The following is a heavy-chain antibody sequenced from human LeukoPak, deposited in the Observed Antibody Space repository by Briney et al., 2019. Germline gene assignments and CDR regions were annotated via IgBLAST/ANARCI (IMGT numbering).Heavy chain of an antibody. V-gene: IGHV4-4*02. Sequence: SETLSLTRAVSGGSISSNNWWSWVRQPPGKGLEWIGEIYHSGSTNYNPSLKSRVTISVDKSKNQFSLKLSSVTAADTAVYYCARNSARIAVAGTYYFDDWGQGTLVTVSS. D-gene: IGHD6-19*01. CDR2: IYHSGST. CDR3: ARNSARIAVAGTYYFDD. J-gene: IGHJ4*02. CDR1: GGSISSNNW.